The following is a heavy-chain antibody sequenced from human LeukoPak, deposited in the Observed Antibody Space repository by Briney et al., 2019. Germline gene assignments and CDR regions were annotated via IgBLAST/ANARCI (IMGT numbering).Heavy chain of an antibody. D-gene: IGHD3-3*01. CDR3: AKDKTYDDFWSGHDAFDI. V-gene: IGHV3-23*01. Sequence: GGSLRLSCAVSGFTFSNYAMSWVRQAPGKGLEWVSVISGSGDSTYYADSVKGRFTISRDISKNTLYLQMKSLRAGDTAVYYCAKDKTYDDFWSGHDAFDIWGQGTMVTVSS. CDR2: ISGSGDST. J-gene: IGHJ3*02. CDR1: GFTFSNYA.